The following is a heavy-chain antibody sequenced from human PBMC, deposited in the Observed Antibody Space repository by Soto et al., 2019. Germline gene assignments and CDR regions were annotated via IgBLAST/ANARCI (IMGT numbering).Heavy chain of an antibody. CDR2: INPSGGST. V-gene: IGHV1-46*01. CDR1: GYTFTSYY. D-gene: IGHD3-10*01. Sequence: ASVKVSCKASGYTFTSYYMHWVRQAPGQGLEWMGIINPSGGSTSYAQKFQGRVTMTRDTSTSTVYMELSSLRSEDTAVYYCAREAGYYGSGSYGYYYGMDVWGQGTTVTVSS. CDR3: AREAGYYGSGSYGYYYGMDV. J-gene: IGHJ6*02.